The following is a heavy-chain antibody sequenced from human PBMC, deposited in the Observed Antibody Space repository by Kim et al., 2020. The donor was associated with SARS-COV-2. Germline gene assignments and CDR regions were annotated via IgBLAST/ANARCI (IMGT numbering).Heavy chain of an antibody. J-gene: IGHJ4*02. D-gene: IGHD1-1*01. CDR3: ARNTPGTTEDY. V-gene: IGHV4-59*01. Sequence: SETLSLTCAVSGASISSYYWSWIRQLPGKGLEWIGYVFPDTGSTTYNPSLESRVTLSIDTSKKQVSLRLSSVTAADTAVYYCARNTPGTTEDYWGQGTLV. CDR1: GASISSYY. CDR2: VFPDTGST.